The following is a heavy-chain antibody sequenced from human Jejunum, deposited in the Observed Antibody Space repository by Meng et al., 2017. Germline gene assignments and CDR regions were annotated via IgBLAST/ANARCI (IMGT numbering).Heavy chain of an antibody. D-gene: IGHD3-16*02. V-gene: IGHV3-21*01. CDR1: GFTFNTYF. CDR2: ISPSSTYI. Sequence: GESLKISCAASGFTFNTYFMNWVRQAPGKGLEWVSSISPSSTYIFYADSVKGRFTISRDNTKNSLSLQMNSLRPEDTAVYYCARVAYYDYIWGSHRPGGSEDLWGQGMLVT. CDR3: ARVAYYDYIWGSHRPGGSEDL. J-gene: IGHJ5*02.